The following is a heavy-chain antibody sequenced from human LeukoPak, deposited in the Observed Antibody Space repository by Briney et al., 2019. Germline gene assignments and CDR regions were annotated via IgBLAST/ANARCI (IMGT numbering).Heavy chain of an antibody. V-gene: IGHV4-59*01. CDR1: GGSITSFY. D-gene: IGHD1-1*01. Sequence: SETLSLTGTVSGGSITSFYWSWLRQPPGKGLEWVGYISYSENTNSNPSLKSRVTMSLDTSKNQFSLNLSSVTAADTAVYYCSRGTNRGAGNFDSWGQGALVTVSS. J-gene: IGHJ4*02. CDR2: ISYSENT. CDR3: SRGTNRGAGNFDS.